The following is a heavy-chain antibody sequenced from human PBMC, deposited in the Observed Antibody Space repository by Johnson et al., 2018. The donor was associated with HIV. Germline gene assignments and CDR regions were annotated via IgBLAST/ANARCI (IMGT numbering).Heavy chain of an antibody. CDR3: ARDWVIGDAFDI. J-gene: IGHJ3*02. CDR2: IYSGGST. D-gene: IGHD2-21*01. CDR1: GFTVSSNY. V-gene: IGHV3-66*01. Sequence: VQLVESGGALVKPGGSLRLSCAASGFTVSSNYMSWVRQAPGKGLEWVSVIYSGGSTYYADSVKGRFTISRDNSKNTLYLQMNSLRAEDTAVYYCARDWVIGDAFDIWGQGTKVTVSS.